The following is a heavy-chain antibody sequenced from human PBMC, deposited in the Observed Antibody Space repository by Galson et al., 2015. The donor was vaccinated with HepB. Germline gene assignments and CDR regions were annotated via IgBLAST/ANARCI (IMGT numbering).Heavy chain of an antibody. J-gene: IGHJ4*02. CDR3: AREVRYSSGYYFDS. CDR2: IWHDGNKE. CDR1: GFIVSPFG. V-gene: IGHV3-33*01. Sequence: SLRLSCAASGFIVSPFGMHWVRQAPGKGLEWVAVIWHDGNKEYYADSVKGRFIISGDDPKNTLYLQMNSLRVEDTAVYYCAREVRYSSGYYFDSWGQGTLVTVSS. D-gene: IGHD3-9*01.